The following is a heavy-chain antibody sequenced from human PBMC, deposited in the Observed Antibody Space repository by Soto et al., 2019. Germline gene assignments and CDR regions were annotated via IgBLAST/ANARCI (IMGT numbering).Heavy chain of an antibody. V-gene: IGHV3-48*02. CDR2: ISSSSSTI. CDR1: GFTFSSYS. CDR3: ARDPQWPGVPAAMLNWFDP. Sequence: EVQLVESGGGLVQPGGSLRLSCAASGFTFSSYSMNWVRQAPGKGLEWVSYISSSSSTIYYADSVKGRFTISRDNAKNSLYLQMNSLRDEDTAVYYCARDPQWPGVPAAMLNWFDPWGQGTLVTVSS. D-gene: IGHD2-2*01. J-gene: IGHJ5*02.